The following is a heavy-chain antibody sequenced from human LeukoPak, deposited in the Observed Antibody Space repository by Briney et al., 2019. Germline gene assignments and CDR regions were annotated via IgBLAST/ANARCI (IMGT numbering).Heavy chain of an antibody. Sequence: GGSLRLSCAASGFTFSSYSMNWVRQAPGKGLEWISYIGIDSGNTNYADSVKGRFTISGDKAKNSLYLQMNSLRVEDTAVYYCARDYKYAFDNWGQGTLVTVSS. D-gene: IGHD5-24*01. J-gene: IGHJ4*02. V-gene: IGHV3-48*01. CDR1: GFTFSSYS. CDR2: IGIDSGNT. CDR3: ARDYKYAFDN.